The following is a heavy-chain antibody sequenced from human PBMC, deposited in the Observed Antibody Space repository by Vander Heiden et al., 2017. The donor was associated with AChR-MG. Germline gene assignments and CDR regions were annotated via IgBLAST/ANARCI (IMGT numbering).Heavy chain of an antibody. CDR2: ISGSGGST. J-gene: IGHJ5*02. D-gene: IGHD1-26*01. Sequence: AISGSGGSTYYADSVKGRFTISRDNSKNTLYLQMNSLRAEDTAVYYCAKRGVIVGATWGQGTLVTVSS. CDR3: AKRGVIVGAT. V-gene: IGHV3-23*01.